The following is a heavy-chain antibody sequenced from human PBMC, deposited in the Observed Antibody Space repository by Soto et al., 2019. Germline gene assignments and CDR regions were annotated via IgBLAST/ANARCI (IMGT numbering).Heavy chain of an antibody. J-gene: IGHJ3*02. CDR1: GDSVSSNSAA. D-gene: IGHD3-16*01. Sequence: SQTRSLTCAISGDSVSSNSAAWNWIRQSPSRGLEWLGRTYYRSKWYNDYAVSVKSRITINPDTSKNQFSLQLNSVTPEDTAVYYCARGQAYDYVWGTIIPAAFDIWGQGTMVTVSS. CDR2: TYYRSKWYN. CDR3: ARGQAYDYVWGTIIPAAFDI. V-gene: IGHV6-1*01.